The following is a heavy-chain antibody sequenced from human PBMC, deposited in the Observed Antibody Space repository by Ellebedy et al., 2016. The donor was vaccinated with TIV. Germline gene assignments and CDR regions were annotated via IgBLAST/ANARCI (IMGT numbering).Heavy chain of an antibody. CDR1: GDSINNYY. CDR2: IHYSGST. V-gene: IGHV4-59*08. CDR3: ARHLPPRNMDFDF. Sequence: SETLSLXXTVSGDSINNYYWTWIRQSPERGLEWIGHIHYSGSTNYNLSLKSRLSMSVDTSKNQFSLKLTSVTATDTAVYYCARHLPPRNMDFDFWGQGTLVTVSS. J-gene: IGHJ4*02.